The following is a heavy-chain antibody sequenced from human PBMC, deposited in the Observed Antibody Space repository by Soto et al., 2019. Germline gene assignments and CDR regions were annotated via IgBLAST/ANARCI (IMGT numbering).Heavy chain of an antibody. CDR3: ARAGSYGPYYFDY. V-gene: IGHV4-59*01. CDR2: IYYSGST. J-gene: IGHJ4*02. D-gene: IGHD5-18*01. Sequence: SETLSLTCTVSGGSISSYYWSWIRQPPGKGLEWIGYIYYSGSTNYNPSLKSRVTISVDTPKNQFSLKLSSVTAADTAVYYCARAGSYGPYYFDYWGQGTLVTVSS. CDR1: GGSISSYY.